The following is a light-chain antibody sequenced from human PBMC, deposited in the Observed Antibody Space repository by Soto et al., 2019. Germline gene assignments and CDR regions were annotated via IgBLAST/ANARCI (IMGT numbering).Light chain of an antibody. CDR2: DVT. CDR1: SSDVGGYNC. Sequence: QSVLTQPASVSGSPGQSIAISCTGTSSDVGGYNCVSWYQQHPGKAPKLMIYDVTNRPSGVSDRFSGSKSGNTASLTISGLQAEDEADYYCTSYTNGGNYAFGTGTKLTVL. CDR3: TSYTNGGNYA. J-gene: IGLJ1*01. V-gene: IGLV2-14*01.